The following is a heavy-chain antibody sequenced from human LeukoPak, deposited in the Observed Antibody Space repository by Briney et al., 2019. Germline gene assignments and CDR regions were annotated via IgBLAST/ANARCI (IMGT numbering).Heavy chain of an antibody. CDR2: IESQADGGTA. CDR3: TTTPGITVFGVVEDY. CDR1: GFTVKKAA. Sequence: GGSLRLSCAATGFTVKKAALSWVRQPPGKGLEWIGRIESQADGGTADYVAPVRGRFTISTDGSTNTLFLQMNSLQTEDTAVYYRTTTPGITVFGVVEDYWGQGTLVTVSS. D-gene: IGHD3-3*01. J-gene: IGHJ4*02. V-gene: IGHV3-15*04.